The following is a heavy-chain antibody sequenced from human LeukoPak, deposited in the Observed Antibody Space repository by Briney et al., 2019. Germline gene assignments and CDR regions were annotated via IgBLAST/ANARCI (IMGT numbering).Heavy chain of an antibody. V-gene: IGHV3-30*02. Sequence: GGSLRLSCAASGFTFSSYGMHWVRQAPGKGLEWVAFIRYDGSNKYYADSVKGRFSISRDNSKNTLYLQMNSLRAEDTAVYYCAKSFWPPGKAAFDIWGQGTMVTVSS. J-gene: IGHJ3*02. CDR1: GFTFSSYG. CDR2: IRYDGSNK. CDR3: AKSFWPPGKAAFDI. D-gene: IGHD3-3*01.